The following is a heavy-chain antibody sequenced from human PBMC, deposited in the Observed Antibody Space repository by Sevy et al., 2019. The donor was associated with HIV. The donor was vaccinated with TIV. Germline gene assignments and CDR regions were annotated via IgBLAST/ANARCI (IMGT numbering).Heavy chain of an antibody. D-gene: IGHD3-9*01. CDR1: GFTFRTYI. CDR2: IHGGNGNT. CDR3: VRSREPAHYDILTGGWFDP. J-gene: IGHJ5*02. Sequence: ASVKVSCKASGFTFRTYIMHWVRQARGQRPEWMGWIHGGNGNTEYSQKFQGRVTITRETSASTTYMEVSSLRSEDTAVYSCVRSREPAHYDILTGGWFDPWGQGTLVTVSS. V-gene: IGHV1-3*01.